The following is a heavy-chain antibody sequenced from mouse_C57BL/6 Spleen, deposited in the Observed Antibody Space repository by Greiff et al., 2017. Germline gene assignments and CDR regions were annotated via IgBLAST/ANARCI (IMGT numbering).Heavy chain of an antibody. V-gene: IGHV1-55*01. CDR2: IYPGSGST. Sequence: VKLVESGAELVKPGASVKMSCKASGYTFTSYWITWVKQRPGQGLEWIGDIYPGSGSTNYNEKFKSKATLTVDTSSSTAYMQLSSLTSEDSAVYYCARRDYGSPYWGQGTTLTVSS. D-gene: IGHD1-1*01. CDR1: GYTFTSYW. CDR3: ARRDYGSPY. J-gene: IGHJ2*01.